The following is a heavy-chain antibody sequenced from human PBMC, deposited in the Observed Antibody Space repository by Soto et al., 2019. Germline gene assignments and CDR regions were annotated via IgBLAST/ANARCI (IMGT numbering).Heavy chain of an antibody. J-gene: IGHJ6*02. D-gene: IGHD2-2*01. CDR2: ISGSGGTT. CDR1: GFNFCRYG. CDR3: AKDRGTSIDVHRYFHYYGMDV. Sequence: VSPGPPCATPGFNFCRYGMTCVRPGPGPGVEWVASISGSGGTTNYADSVKGRFTISRDNSKNTAYLQMKSLSAEDTAVYYCAKDRGTSIDVHRYFHYYGMDVWGPGTKVTVS. V-gene: IGHV3-23*01.